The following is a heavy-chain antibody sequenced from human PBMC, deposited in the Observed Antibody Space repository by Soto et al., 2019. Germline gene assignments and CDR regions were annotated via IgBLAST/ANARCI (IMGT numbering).Heavy chain of an antibody. CDR1: GGTLSSYA. J-gene: IGHJ4*02. V-gene: IGHV1-69*01. CDR3: AIGSTYSGEFEY. D-gene: IGHD1-26*01. Sequence: QVQLVQSGAKVKKPGSSVKVSCKASGGTLSSYAVTWVRQAPGQGLEWVGGFIPIVGTADYAQNFQGRVTIAADESSTTGYMELSSLRSEDTGVYYCAIGSTYSGEFEYWGQGTLVTVSS. CDR2: FIPIVGTA.